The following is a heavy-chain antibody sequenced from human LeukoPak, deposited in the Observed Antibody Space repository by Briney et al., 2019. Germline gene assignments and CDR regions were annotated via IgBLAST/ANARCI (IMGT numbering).Heavy chain of an antibody. CDR3: AKDLVVGATPKRDLDY. CDR2: IRYDGSNK. Sequence: GGSLRLSCAASEFTFSSYGMHWVRQAPGKGLEWVAFIRYDGSNKYYADSVKGRFSISRDNSKNTLYPQMNSLRAEDTAVYYCAKDLVVGATPKRDLDYWGQGTLVTVSS. CDR1: EFTFSSYG. J-gene: IGHJ4*02. V-gene: IGHV3-30*02. D-gene: IGHD1-26*01.